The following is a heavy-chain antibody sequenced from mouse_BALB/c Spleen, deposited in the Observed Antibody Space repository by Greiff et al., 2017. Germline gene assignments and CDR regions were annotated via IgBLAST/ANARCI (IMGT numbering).Heavy chain of an antibody. CDR2: IDPANGNT. V-gene: IGHV14-3*02. Sequence: VQLQQSGAELVKPGASVKLSCTASGFNIKDTYMHWVKQRPEQGLEWIGRIDPANGNTKYDPKFQGKATITADTSSNTAYLQLSSLTSEDTAVYYCARITEGGAMDYWGQGTSVTVSS. CDR3: ARITEGGAMDY. CDR1: GFNIKDTY. J-gene: IGHJ4*01. D-gene: IGHD1-1*01.